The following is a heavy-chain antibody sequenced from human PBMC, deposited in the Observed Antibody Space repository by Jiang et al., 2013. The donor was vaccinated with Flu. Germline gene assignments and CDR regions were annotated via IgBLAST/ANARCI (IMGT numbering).Heavy chain of an antibody. V-gene: IGHV3-48*02. CDR2: IRSSGGPI. J-gene: IGHJ4*02. CDR1: GFSISSYS. Sequence: QLLESGGGLVQPGGSLRLSCAVSGFSISSYSMNWVRQAPGKGLEWISYIRSSGGPIYYADSVKGRFTISRDIAKNSLYLQMNSLRDEDTAVYYCTRDPHALDYWGQGTLVTVSS. CDR3: TRDPHALDY.